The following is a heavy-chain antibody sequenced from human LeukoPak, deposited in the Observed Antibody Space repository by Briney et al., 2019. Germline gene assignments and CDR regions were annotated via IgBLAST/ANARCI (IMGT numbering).Heavy chain of an antibody. D-gene: IGHD5-18*01. CDR1: GFTVSSYG. J-gene: IGHJ4*02. CDR3: ARRGYSYGYFDY. V-gene: IGHV3-30*02. CDR2: IRYDGSNK. Sequence: GGSLRLSCAASGFTVSSYGMHWVRQAPGKGLEWVAFIRYDGSNKYYADSVKGRFTISRDNSKNTLYLQMNSLRAEDTAVYYCARRGYSYGYFDYWGQGTLVTVSS.